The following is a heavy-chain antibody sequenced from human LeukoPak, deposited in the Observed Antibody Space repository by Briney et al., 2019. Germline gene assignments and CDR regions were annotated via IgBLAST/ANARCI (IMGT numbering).Heavy chain of an antibody. D-gene: IGHD2-2*01. CDR2: INPNSGGT. CDR3: ARDPYCSSTSCYAQTNWFDP. CDR1: GYTFTGYY. V-gene: IGHV1-2*02. J-gene: IGHJ5*02. Sequence: ASVKVSCKASGYTFTGYYMHWVRQAPGQGLEWMGWINPNSGGTNYAQKFQGRVTMTRDTSIGTAYMELSRLRSDDTAVYYCARDPYCSSTSCYAQTNWFDPWGQGTLVTVSS.